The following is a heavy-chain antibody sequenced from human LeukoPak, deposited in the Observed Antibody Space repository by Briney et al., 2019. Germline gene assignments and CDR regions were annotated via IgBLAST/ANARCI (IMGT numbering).Heavy chain of an antibody. CDR3: ARGQRRHIDMAPSFDY. CDR1: GFTSSNYW. V-gene: IGHV3-7*01. CDR2: MKQDGSET. Sequence: PGGSLRLSCAASGFTSSNYWMSWVRQAPGKGLEWVSNMKQDGSETYYVDSVKGRFTISRDNAKNSLYLQMNSLRAEDTAVYSCARGQRRHIDMAPSFDYWGQGTLVTVSS. D-gene: IGHD5-24*01. J-gene: IGHJ4*02.